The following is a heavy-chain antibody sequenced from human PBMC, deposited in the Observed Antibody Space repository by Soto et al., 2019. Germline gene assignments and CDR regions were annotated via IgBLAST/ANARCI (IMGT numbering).Heavy chain of an antibody. D-gene: IGHD6-19*01. CDR3: ANLYSSVWSFFDY. CDR2: ISYDGSNK. J-gene: IGHJ4*02. V-gene: IGHV3-30*18. Sequence: GGSLRLSCAASGFTFSSYGMHWVRQAPGKGLEWVAVISYDGSNKYYADSVKGRFTISRDNSKNTLYLQMNSLRAEDTAVYYCANLYSSVWSFFDYWGQGTLVTVSS. CDR1: GFTFSSYG.